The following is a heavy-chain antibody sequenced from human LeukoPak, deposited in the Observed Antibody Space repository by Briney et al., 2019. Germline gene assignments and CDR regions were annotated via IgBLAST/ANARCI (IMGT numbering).Heavy chain of an antibody. CDR3: AKDPVDATPIDY. D-gene: IGHD2-15*01. J-gene: IGHJ4*02. Sequence: GGSLRLSCAASGFTFSDYWMHWVRQVPGKGLVWVSYINPDGSDTNYADSVKGRFPISRDNAKNRLYLQMSGLRAEDTAVYYCAKDPVDATPIDYWGQGTLVTVSS. CDR1: GFTFSDYW. CDR2: INPDGSDT. V-gene: IGHV3-74*01.